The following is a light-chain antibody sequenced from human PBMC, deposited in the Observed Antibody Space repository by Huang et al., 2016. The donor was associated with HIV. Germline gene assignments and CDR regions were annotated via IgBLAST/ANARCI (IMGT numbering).Light chain of an antibody. CDR3: QQRSNRPLT. V-gene: IGKV3-11*01. Sequence: EIVLTQSPATLSLSPGERATLSCRASQSVNTFLAWYQQKPGQAPRLLIYDAANRATGSPARFSGSGSGTDFTLTISSLEPEDFAVDYWQQRSNRPLTFGGGTKVEIK. CDR2: DAA. CDR1: QSVNTF. J-gene: IGKJ4*01.